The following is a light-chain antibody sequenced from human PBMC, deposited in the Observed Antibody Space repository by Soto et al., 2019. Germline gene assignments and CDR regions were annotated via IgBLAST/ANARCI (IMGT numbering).Light chain of an antibody. CDR1: QSITNY. CDR3: QQSDSYPHT. J-gene: IGKJ2*01. V-gene: IGKV1-39*01. CDR2: AAS. Sequence: DIQMTQSPSSLSVSVGDRVTINCRTSQSITNYLNWYQQKPGKAPKLLVYAASSLQSGVPSRFSGNGSGTDFTLTISSLQREDFARYYCQQSDSYPHTFGQGTKLEIK.